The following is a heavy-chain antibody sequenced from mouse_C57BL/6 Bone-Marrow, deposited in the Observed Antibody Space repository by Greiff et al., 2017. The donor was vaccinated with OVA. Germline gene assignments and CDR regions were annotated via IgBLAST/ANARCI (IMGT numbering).Heavy chain of an antibody. CDR2: IYPRSGNT. CDR1: GYTFTSYG. D-gene: IGHD1-1*01. J-gene: IGHJ4*01. CDR3: ARRILRYPYYAMDY. Sequence: QVQLQQPGAELARPGASVKLSCKASGYTFTSYGISWVKQRTGQGLEWIGEIYPRSGNTYYNEKFKGKATLTADKSSSTAYMELRSLTSEDSAVYFCARRILRYPYYAMDYWGQGTSVTVSS. V-gene: IGHV1-81*01.